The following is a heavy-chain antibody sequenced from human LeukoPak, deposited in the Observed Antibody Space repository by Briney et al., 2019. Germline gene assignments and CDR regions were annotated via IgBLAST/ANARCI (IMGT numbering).Heavy chain of an antibody. CDR2: IYTSGST. J-gene: IGHJ4*02. CDR1: GGSISSGSYY. V-gene: IGHV4-61*02. D-gene: IGHD2-8*01. Sequence: SETLSLTCTVSGGSISSGSYYWSWIRQPAGKGLEWIGRIYTSGSTNYNPSLKSRVTISVDTSKNQFSLKLSSVTAADTAVYYCAREYIVLMVYATYFDYWGQGTLVTVSS. CDR3: AREYIVLMVYATYFDY.